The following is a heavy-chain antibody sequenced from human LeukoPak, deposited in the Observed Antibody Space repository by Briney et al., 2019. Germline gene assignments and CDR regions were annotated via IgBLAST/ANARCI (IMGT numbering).Heavy chain of an antibody. CDR1: GFTFSIYG. CDR3: AKDLENVYSLDAFDI. CDR2: ISYDGSKK. J-gene: IGHJ3*02. Sequence: PGGSLRLSCASSGFTFSIYGMHWVRQAPGKGLEWVAVISYDGSKKYYADSVKGRFTISRDNSKNTLYLQMNSLRAEDTAVYYCAKDLENVYSLDAFDIWGQGTMVTVSS. V-gene: IGHV3-30*18. D-gene: IGHD1-26*01.